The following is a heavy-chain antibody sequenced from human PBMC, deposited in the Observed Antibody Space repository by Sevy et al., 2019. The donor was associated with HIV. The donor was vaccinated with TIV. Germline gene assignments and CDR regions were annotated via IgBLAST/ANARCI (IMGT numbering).Heavy chain of an antibody. Sequence: SETLSLTCSVSGVSISSHFWSWIRQPPGKGLEWIGYFYLSGSANYHPSLKRRVTISGDTSKNQFSLKLTSVTAADTAVYYCAREVHFYSSGFSAGMDVWGQGTTVTVSS. CDR2: FYLSGSA. CDR1: GVSISSHF. V-gene: IGHV4-59*11. CDR3: AREVHFYSSGFSAGMDV. J-gene: IGHJ6*02. D-gene: IGHD3-10*01.